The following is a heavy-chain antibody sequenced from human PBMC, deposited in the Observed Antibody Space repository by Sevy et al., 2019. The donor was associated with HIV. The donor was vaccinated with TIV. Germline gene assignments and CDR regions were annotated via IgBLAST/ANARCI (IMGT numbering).Heavy chain of an antibody. Sequence: GGSLRLSCAVSGFTFSTYAMHWVRQAPGKGLECVAIVSSDGSEINYADSVKGRFTISRDNSRNTLYLQTNSLRTEDTARYYCARDQLGSIDYWGQGTLVTVSS. CDR2: VSSDGSEI. J-gene: IGHJ4*02. D-gene: IGHD7-27*01. CDR3: ARDQLGSIDY. CDR1: GFTFSTYA. V-gene: IGHV3-30-3*01.